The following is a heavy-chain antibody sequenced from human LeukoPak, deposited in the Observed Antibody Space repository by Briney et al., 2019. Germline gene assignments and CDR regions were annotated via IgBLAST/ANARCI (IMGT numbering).Heavy chain of an antibody. CDR3: ARVAAPGGFDY. D-gene: IGHD6-13*01. Sequence: SETLPPTCTVSGGSISSYYWSWIRQPAGKGLEWIGRIYASGSTNYNPSLKSRVTMSVDTSKNQFSLKLSSVTAADTAVYYCARVAAPGGFDYWGQGTLVTVSS. CDR2: IYASGST. V-gene: IGHV4-4*07. J-gene: IGHJ4*02. CDR1: GGSISSYY.